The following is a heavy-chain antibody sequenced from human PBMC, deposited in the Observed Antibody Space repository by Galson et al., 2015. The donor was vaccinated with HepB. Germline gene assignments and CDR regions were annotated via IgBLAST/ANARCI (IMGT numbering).Heavy chain of an antibody. CDR3: ARAQISYDFWCGRYYYYYGMDV. V-gene: IGHV3-33*01. J-gene: IGHJ6*02. D-gene: IGHD3-3*01. Sequence: SLRLSCAASGFTFSSYGMHWVRQAPGKGLEWVAVIWYDGSNKYYADSVKGRFTISRDNSKNTLYLQMNSLRAEDTAVYYCARAQISYDFWCGRYYYYYGMDVWGQVTTVTVSS. CDR2: IWYDGSNK. CDR1: GFTFSSYG.